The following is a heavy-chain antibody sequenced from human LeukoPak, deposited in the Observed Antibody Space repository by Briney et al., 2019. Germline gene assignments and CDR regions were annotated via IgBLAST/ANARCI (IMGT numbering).Heavy chain of an antibody. V-gene: IGHV3-11*01. CDR3: TSGHSYGLQDPFHY. Sequence: GGSLRLSCAASGFTFSDYYMSWIGQAPGKGLEWISYINSGGSSIYYADSVKGRFTISRDNAKNSLYLQMNSLRAEDTAVYYCTSGHSYGLQDPFHYWGQGTLVTVSS. J-gene: IGHJ4*02. CDR1: GFTFSDYY. CDR2: INSGGSSI. D-gene: IGHD5-18*01.